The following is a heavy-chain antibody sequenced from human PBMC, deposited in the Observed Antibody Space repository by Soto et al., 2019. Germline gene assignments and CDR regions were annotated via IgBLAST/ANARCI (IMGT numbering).Heavy chain of an antibody. CDR3: ARGGIPPSGYGIAYAMDV. Sequence: SETLSLTCTVSGVSISGSRYYWGWIRQPPGRGLEWIGNIYYSGSTYYTPALKSRVTLSVDPSKNQFSLNLNSVTAADTAVYYCARGGIPPSGYGIAYAMDVWGQGTTVTVS. D-gene: IGHD1-26*01. J-gene: IGHJ6*02. CDR2: IYYSGST. V-gene: IGHV4-39*01. CDR1: GVSISGSRYY.